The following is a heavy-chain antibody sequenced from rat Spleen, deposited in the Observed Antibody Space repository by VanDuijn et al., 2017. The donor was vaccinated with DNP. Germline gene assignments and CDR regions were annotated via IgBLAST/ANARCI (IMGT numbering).Heavy chain of an antibody. J-gene: IGHJ1*01. CDR1: GFSLTSYG. CDR3: TRRGFYYVYWYWYFDF. Sequence: QVQLKESGPGLVQPSQTLSLTCTVSGFSLTSYGVSWVRQPPGKGLEWIGAIWSGGNTDYNSALKSRMSISRDTSKSQVFLKMNSLQAEDTAIYFCTRRGFYYVYWYWYFDFWGPGTMVTVSS. D-gene: IGHD1-12*02. CDR2: IWSGGNT. V-gene: IGHV2-15*01.